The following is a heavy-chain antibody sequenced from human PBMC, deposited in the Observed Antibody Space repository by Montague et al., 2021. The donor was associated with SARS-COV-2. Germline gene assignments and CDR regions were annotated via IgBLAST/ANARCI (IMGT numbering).Heavy chain of an antibody. J-gene: IGHJ4*02. CDR1: GFSLSTSGVG. Sequence: PALVKPTQTLTLTCTFSGFSLSTSGVGVAWIRQPPGKALEWLALIFWNDDKRYNSSLKNRLTVTKDTSKNQVVLTMTNMDPLDTGTYYCAHSLHFSSLGDFDYWGQGTQVTVAS. CDR2: IFWNDDK. V-gene: IGHV2-5*01. D-gene: IGHD2/OR15-2a*01. CDR3: AHSLHFSSLGDFDY.